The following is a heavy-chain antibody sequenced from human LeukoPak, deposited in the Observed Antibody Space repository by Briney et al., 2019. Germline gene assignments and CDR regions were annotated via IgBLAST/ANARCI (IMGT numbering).Heavy chain of an antibody. CDR1: GYTFTGYY. CDR2: INPNSGGT. J-gene: IGHJ4*02. V-gene: IGHV1-2*06. D-gene: IGHD3-3*01. CDR3: AMLYYDFWSGSEC. Sequence: ASVKVSCKASGYTFTGYYMHWVRQAPGQGLEWMGRINPNSGGTNYAQKFQGRVTMTRDTSISTAYMELGRLRSDDTAVYYCAMLYYDFWSGSECWGQGTLVTVSS.